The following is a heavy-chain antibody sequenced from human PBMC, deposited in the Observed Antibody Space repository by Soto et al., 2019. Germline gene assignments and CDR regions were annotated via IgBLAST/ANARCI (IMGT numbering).Heavy chain of an antibody. CDR1: GFTFGDYA. CDR3: TRDDYDSRVRGAFDV. Sequence: LRLSCTASGFTFGDYAMSWVRQAPGKGLEWVGFIRSKAYGGTTEYAASVKGRFTISRDDSKSIAYLQMNSLKTEDTAVYYCTRDDYDSRVRGAFDVWGQGTMVTVSS. V-gene: IGHV3-49*04. J-gene: IGHJ3*01. D-gene: IGHD3-22*01. CDR2: IRSKAYGGTT.